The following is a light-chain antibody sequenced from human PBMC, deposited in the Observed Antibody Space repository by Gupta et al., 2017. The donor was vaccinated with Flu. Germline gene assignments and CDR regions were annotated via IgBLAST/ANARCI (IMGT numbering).Light chain of an antibody. CDR1: SSDVGGYNY. CDR2: KAS. Sequence: QSALTQPASVSGSPGQSITIYCTGTSSDVGGYNYVSWFQQHPDKAPKLIIYKASNRPSGVSNRFSGSKSGNTASLTISGLQADDEGDYYCSSYTSSSALHLLFGGGTKLTVL. V-gene: IGLV2-14*01. CDR3: SSYTSSSALHLL. J-gene: IGLJ2*01.